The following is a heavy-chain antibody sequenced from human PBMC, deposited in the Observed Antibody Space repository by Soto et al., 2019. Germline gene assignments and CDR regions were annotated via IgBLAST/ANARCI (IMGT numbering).Heavy chain of an antibody. J-gene: IGHJ6*03. CDR2: ISAGGGNT. V-gene: IGHV3-23*01. CDR3: AKAPTYDYYYYMDV. CDR1: GFSFNIYA. Sequence: EVHLLESGGGLVQPGGSLRLSCAASGFSFNIYAMKWVRQAPGKGLECVSAISAGGGNTYYADSVKGRFTISRDNSKHTLYLQMNSLRADDTAVYYCAKAPTYDYYYYMDVWGKGTTVTVSS.